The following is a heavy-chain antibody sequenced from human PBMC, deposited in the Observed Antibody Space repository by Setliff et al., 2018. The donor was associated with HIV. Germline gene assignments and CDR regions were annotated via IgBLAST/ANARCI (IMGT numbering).Heavy chain of an antibody. CDR3: VRGSSGLAV. CDR1: GFTFSSYS. J-gene: IGHJ6*04. CDR2: ISSSSSTI. V-gene: IGHV3-48*04. D-gene: IGHD5-12*01. Sequence: GGSLRLSCAASGFTFSSYSMNWVRQAPGKGLEWVSYISSSSSTIYYADSVKGRFTISRDNAKNSLYLHMNSLRIEDTAVFYCVRGSSGLAVWGKGTTVTVSS.